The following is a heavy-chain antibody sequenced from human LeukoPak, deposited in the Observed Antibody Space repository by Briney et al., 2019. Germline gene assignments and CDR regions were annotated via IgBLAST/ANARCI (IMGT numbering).Heavy chain of an antibody. CDR2: ISSSSDYI. J-gene: IGHJ4*02. CDR3: ARDTGYCSGNSCYFFDY. CDR1: RFTFSSYS. V-gene: IGHV3-21*01. D-gene: IGHD2-15*01. Sequence: PGGSLRLSCAASRFTFSSYSMNWVRQAPGKGLEWVSSISSSSDYIYYADSVKGRFTISRDNAKNSLYLQMNSLRAEDTAVYYCARDTGYCSGNSCYFFDYWGQGTLVTVSS.